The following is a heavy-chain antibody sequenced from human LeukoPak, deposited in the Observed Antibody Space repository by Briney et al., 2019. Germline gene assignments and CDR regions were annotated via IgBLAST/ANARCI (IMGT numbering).Heavy chain of an antibody. CDR1: GYTFTSYG. J-gene: IGHJ3*02. V-gene: IGHV1-24*01. D-gene: IGHD3-10*01. CDR3: ATGGGPPGVWFGEFGAFDI. CDR2: FDPEDGET. Sequence: GASVKVSCKASGYTFTSYGISWVRQAPGQGLEWMGGFDPEDGETIYAQKFQGRVTMTEDTSTDTAYMELSSLRSEDTAVYYCATGGGPPGVWFGEFGAFDIWGQGTMVTVSS.